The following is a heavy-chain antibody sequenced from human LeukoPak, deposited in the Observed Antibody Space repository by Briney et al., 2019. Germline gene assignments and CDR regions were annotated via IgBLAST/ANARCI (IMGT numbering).Heavy chain of an antibody. Sequence: GGSLRPSCAASGFTFSSYWMHWVRQAPGKGLAWVSHINSYGSNTTYADSVKGRFTISRDSSKYTLSLHMNTLRAEDTAIYYCAKDRTVGASYWYFDLWGRGTLVTVSS. V-gene: IGHV3-74*01. D-gene: IGHD1-26*01. CDR2: INSYGSNT. J-gene: IGHJ2*01. CDR3: AKDRTVGASYWYFDL. CDR1: GFTFSSYW.